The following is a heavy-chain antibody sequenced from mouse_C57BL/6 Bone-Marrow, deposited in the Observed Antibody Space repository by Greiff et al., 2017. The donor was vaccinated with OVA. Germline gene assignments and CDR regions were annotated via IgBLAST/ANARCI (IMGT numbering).Heavy chain of an antibody. CDR2: IYPGDGDT. CDR3: ARSGVITTVVAHFDY. V-gene: IGHV1-82*01. Sequence: QVQLQQSGPELVKPGASVKISCKASGYAFSSSWMNWVKQRPGKGLEWIGRIYPGDGDTNYNGKFKGKATLTADKSSSTAYMQLSSLTSEDSAVYFCARSGVITTVVAHFDYWGQGTTLTVSS. D-gene: IGHD1-1*01. J-gene: IGHJ2*01. CDR1: GYAFSSSW.